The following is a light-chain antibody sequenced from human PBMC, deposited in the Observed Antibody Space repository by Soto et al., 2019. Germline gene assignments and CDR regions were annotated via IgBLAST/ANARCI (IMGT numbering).Light chain of an antibody. CDR1: QSVSSN. J-gene: IGKJ1*01. Sequence: EIVMTQSPATLSVSPGERATLSCRASQSVSSNLAWYQQKPGQAPRLLIHDASTRATGTPARFSGSESGTEFTLTISSLQSEDSAVYYCQQYNNWRTFGQGTKVEIK. CDR2: DAS. V-gene: IGKV3-15*01. CDR3: QQYNNWRT.